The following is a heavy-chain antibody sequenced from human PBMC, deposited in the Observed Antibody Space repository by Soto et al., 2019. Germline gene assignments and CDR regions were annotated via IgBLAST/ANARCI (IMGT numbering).Heavy chain of an antibody. CDR1: GFTFSSYG. V-gene: IGHV3-30*18. CDR3: AKDDYDFWSGNSPFDY. J-gene: IGHJ4*02. D-gene: IGHD3-3*01. CDR2: ISYDGSNK. Sequence: GGSLRLSCAASGFTFSSYGMHWVRQAPGKGLEWVAVISYDGSNKYYADSVKGRFTISRDNSKNTLYLQMNSLRAEDQAVYYCAKDDYDFWSGNSPFDYWGQGTLVTVSS.